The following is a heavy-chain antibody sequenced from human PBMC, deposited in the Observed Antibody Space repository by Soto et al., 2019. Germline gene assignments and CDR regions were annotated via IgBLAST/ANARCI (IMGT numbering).Heavy chain of an antibody. V-gene: IGHV3-23*01. CDR3: AKDYGSGWSVDY. J-gene: IGHJ4*02. Sequence: LRRSCAASGFTFSSYVMSWVRQTPGKRLEWVSGINGSGDTTYYADSVKGRFTITRDNSKNTLYLQMNSLRADDTAVYYCAKDYGSGWSVDYWGQGALVTV. CDR1: GFTFSSYV. D-gene: IGHD6-19*01. CDR2: INGSGDTT.